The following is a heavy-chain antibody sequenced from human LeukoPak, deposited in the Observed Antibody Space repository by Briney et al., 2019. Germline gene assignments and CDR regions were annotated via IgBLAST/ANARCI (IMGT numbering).Heavy chain of an antibody. CDR2: IGRQGDSDAT. CDR3: AGDYNFLTGLNY. D-gene: IGHD3-9*01. V-gene: IGHV3-73*01. J-gene: IGHJ4*02. Sequence: PGGSLRLSCAASGLTFRGSGIHWVRQASGKGLEWLGRIGRQGDSDATRYAASLKGKFTISRVDSRNTAYLQMNSLKTEDTAVYYCAGDYNFLTGLNYWGQGTLVTVSS. CDR1: GLTFRGSG.